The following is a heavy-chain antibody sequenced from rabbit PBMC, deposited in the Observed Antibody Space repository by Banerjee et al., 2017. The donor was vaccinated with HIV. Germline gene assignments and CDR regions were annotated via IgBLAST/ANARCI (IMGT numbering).Heavy chain of an antibody. V-gene: IGHV1S40*01. CDR1: GFSFNSNA. CDR2: IGISSDNT. J-gene: IGHJ4*01. CDR3: ARDLAGVIGWNFDL. Sequence: QSLEESGGDLVQPGASLTLTCTASGFSFNSNAMCWVRQAPGKGLEWIACIGISSDNTYYANWAKGRFPISRTSSTTVALQMTSLTAADTATYFCARDLAGVIGWNFDLWGPGTLVTVS. D-gene: IGHD4-1*01.